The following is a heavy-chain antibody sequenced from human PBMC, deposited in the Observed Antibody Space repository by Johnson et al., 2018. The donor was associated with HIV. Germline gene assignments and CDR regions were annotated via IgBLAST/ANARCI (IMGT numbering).Heavy chain of an antibody. CDR3: ARDGRLAAAGAWGAFDI. D-gene: IGHD6-13*01. V-gene: IGHV3-20*04. J-gene: IGHJ3*02. Sequence: VQLVESGGGLVQPGGSLRLSCAASGFTFSSYWMSWVRQAPGKGLEWVSGINWNGGSTNYAASVKGRFVISRDNARNSLYLQLNSLRTEDTAVYYCARDGRLAAAGAWGAFDIWGQGTMVTVSS. CDR1: GFTFSSYW. CDR2: INWNGGST.